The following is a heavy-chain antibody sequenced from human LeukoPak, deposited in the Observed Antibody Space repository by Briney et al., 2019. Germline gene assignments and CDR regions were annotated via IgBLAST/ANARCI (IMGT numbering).Heavy chain of an antibody. D-gene: IGHD2-15*01. Sequence: SVKVSCKASGGTFSSYAISWVRQAPGQGLEWMGRIIPILGTANYAQKFQGRVTITADKSTSTAYMELSSLRSEDTAVYYCARAPSKRCCSGGSCSSWFDYWGQGTLVTVSS. CDR1: GGTFSSYA. CDR3: ARAPSKRCCSGGSCSSWFDY. V-gene: IGHV1-69*04. J-gene: IGHJ4*02. CDR2: IIPILGTA.